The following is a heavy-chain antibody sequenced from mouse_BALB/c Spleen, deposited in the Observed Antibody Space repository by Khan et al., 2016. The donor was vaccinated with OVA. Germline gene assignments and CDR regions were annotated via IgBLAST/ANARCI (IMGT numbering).Heavy chain of an antibody. CDR3: ARNYDYDEGLAY. J-gene: IGHJ3*01. Sequence: QVRLQQSGPGLVQPSQSLSITCTVSGFSLTSYGVHWVRHSPGKGLGWLGVIWSGGIPDYSAAFISRLGISKDNSKSQVFFKMNSLQANDTAIYYCARNYDYDEGLAYWGQGTLVTVSA. CDR1: GFSLTSYG. D-gene: IGHD2-4*01. CDR2: IWSGGIP. V-gene: IGHV2-2*02.